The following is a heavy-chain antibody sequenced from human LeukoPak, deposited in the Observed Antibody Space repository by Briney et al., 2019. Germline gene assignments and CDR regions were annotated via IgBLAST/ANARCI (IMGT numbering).Heavy chain of an antibody. CDR1: GFTFSSYA. Sequence: GGSLRLSCAASGFTFSSYAMSWVRQAPGKGLEWVSAISGSGGSTYYADSVKGRFTISRDNSKNTLYLQMNSLRAEDTAVYYCAKDLWFGELSPIDYWGQGTLVTVSS. CDR2: ISGSGGST. J-gene: IGHJ4*02. CDR3: AKDLWFGELSPIDY. V-gene: IGHV3-23*01. D-gene: IGHD3-10*01.